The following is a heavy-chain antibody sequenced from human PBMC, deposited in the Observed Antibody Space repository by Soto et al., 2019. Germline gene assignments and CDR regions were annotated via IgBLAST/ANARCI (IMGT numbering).Heavy chain of an antibody. V-gene: IGHV3-21*01. CDR2: ISSSSSYI. Sequence: PGGSLRLSCAASGFTFSSYSMNWVRQAPGKGLEWVSSISSSSSYIYYADSVKGRFTISRDNAKNSLYLQMNSLRAEDTAVYYCARVDDILTGYYDGLLNKLMDVWGKGTTVTVSS. D-gene: IGHD3-9*01. J-gene: IGHJ6*04. CDR3: ARVDDILTGYYDGLLNKLMDV. CDR1: GFTFSSYS.